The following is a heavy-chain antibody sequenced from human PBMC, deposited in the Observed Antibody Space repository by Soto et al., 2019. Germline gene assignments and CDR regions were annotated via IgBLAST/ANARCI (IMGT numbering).Heavy chain of an antibody. CDR2: TYYRSRWFE. CDR1: GDSVSSNSAG. J-gene: IGHJ4*03. Sequence: SQTLSLTCGISGDSVSSNSAGWNWIRQSPSRGLEWLGRTYYRSRWFEDYGMSVKGRITINRDTSKNQFSLQLKSVTPEDTAVYYCARDTSISSSTWFPLDHLVHGTLVTVSS. CDR3: ARDTSISSSTWFPLDH. V-gene: IGHV6-1*01. D-gene: IGHD2-21*01.